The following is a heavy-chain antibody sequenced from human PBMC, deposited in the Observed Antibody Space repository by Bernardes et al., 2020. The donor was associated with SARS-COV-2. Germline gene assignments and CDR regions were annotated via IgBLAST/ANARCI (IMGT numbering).Heavy chain of an antibody. CDR2: ISASGGTT. Sequence: GWSLRLSCATSGFTFSDKGMGWVRQAPGKGLEWVSSISASGGTTYYADSVKGRFTVSRDNSNNTLYLQLSSLRAEDTAIYFCAKCVYTSGYYGFDFWGQGSLVTVSS. D-gene: IGHD5-12*01. J-gene: IGHJ4*02. CDR1: GFTFSDKG. V-gene: IGHV3-23*01. CDR3: AKCVYTSGYYGFDF.